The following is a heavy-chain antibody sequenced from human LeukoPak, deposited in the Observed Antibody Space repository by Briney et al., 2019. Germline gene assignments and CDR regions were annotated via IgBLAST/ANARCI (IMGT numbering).Heavy chain of an antibody. V-gene: IGHV4-38-2*01. Sequence: SSETLSLTCAVSGYSISSGYYWGWIRQPPGKGLEWIGGIYHSGSTYYNPSLKSRVTISVDTSKNQFSLKLSSVTAADTAVYYCARHDYSNYVGYYYYYMDVWGKGTTVTVSS. CDR2: IYHSGST. CDR3: ARHDYSNYVGYYYYYMDV. CDR1: GYSISSGYY. D-gene: IGHD4-11*01. J-gene: IGHJ6*03.